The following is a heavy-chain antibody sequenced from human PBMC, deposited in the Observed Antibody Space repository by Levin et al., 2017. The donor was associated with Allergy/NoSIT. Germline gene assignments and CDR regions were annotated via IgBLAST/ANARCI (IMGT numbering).Heavy chain of an antibody. CDR3: AREPRGKGEPLVYAIGESYGLDV. J-gene: IGHJ6*02. CDR2: IYYSDNT. D-gene: IGHD2-8*01. V-gene: IGHV4-61*08. CDR1: GASVTSGDYY. Sequence: PSETLSLTCTVSGASVTSGDYYWSWIRQPPGTGLEWIGYIYYSDNTNYNPSLKSRVTISVDTSKNQFSLTLTSVTAADTAVYYCAREPRGKGEPLVYAIGESYGLDVWGQGTTVTVSS.